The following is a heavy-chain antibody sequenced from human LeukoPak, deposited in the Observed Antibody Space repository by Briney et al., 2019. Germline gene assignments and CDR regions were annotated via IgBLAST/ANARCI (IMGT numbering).Heavy chain of an antibody. Sequence: ASVKVSCKASGYTFTGYFIHWMRQAPGQGLEWMGWINPNSGGTNYAQKFQGRVTMTRDTSISTAYMELSRLRSDDTAVYYCARRDYFDYWGQGTLVTVSS. CDR2: INPNSGGT. CDR1: GYTFTGYF. V-gene: IGHV1-2*02. J-gene: IGHJ4*02. CDR3: ARRDYFDY.